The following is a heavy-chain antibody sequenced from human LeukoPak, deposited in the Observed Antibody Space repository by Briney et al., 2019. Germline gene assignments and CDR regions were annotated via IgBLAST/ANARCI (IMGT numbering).Heavy chain of an antibody. D-gene: IGHD3-3*01. CDR3: ARDPPVTTPPNWFDP. CDR1: GYTFTGYY. V-gene: IGHV1-2*02. J-gene: IGHJ5*02. CDR2: INPNSGGT. Sequence: GASVKVSCKASGYTFTGYYMHWVRQAPGQGLEWMGWINPNSGGTNYAQKFQGRVTMTRDTSISTAYMELSRLRSDDTAVYYCARDPPVTTPPNWFDPWGQGTLVTVSS.